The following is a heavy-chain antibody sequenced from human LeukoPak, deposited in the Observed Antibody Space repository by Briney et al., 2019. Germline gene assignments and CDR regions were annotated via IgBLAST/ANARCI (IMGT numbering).Heavy chain of an antibody. CDR3: AREAGHRYYYYMDV. CDR1: EFTFSTYS. D-gene: IGHD6-19*01. Sequence: GGSLRLSCAASEFTFSTYSMNWVRQAPGKGLEWVSSISSGSTYIYYADSVKGRFTISRDNDKNTLYLQMNSLRAEDTAVYYCAREAGHRYYYYMDVWGKGTTVTVSS. J-gene: IGHJ6*03. V-gene: IGHV3-21*01. CDR2: ISSGSTYI.